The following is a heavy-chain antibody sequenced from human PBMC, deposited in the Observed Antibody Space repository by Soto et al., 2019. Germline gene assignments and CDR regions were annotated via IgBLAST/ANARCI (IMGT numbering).Heavy chain of an antibody. J-gene: IGHJ4*02. V-gene: IGHV6-1*01. CDR1: GDSVSSNSAA. CDR3: ARIVGGSSDH. Sequence: SQTLSRTCAISGDSVSSNSAAWNWIRQSPSRGLEWLGRTYHRSKWHNDYAVSMRSRITINPDTSKNQFSLQLKSVTPEDTAVSSCARIVGGSSDHWGQGTQVTVSS. CDR2: TYHRSKWHN. D-gene: IGHD2-15*01.